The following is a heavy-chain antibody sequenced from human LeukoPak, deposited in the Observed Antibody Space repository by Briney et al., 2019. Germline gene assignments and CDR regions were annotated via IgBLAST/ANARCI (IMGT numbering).Heavy chain of an antibody. Sequence: PGGSLRLSCAASGFTFSSYSMNWVRQAPGKGLEWVSYISSSGSTIYYADSVKGRFTISRDNARNSLYLQMNSLRAEDTAVYYCARYSGSYSRAFDIWGQGTMVTVSS. D-gene: IGHD1-26*01. J-gene: IGHJ3*02. CDR2: ISSSGSTI. V-gene: IGHV3-48*04. CDR1: GFTFSSYS. CDR3: ARYSGSYSRAFDI.